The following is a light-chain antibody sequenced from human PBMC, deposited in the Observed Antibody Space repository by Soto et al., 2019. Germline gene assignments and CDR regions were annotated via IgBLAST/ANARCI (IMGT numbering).Light chain of an antibody. CDR3: QKYSSVIT. Sequence: DIPMNQSPSSLSASVGDRVTITCRASQGISNFLAWYQQKPGKVPKLLISAASTLQSGVPSRFSGSGSGTDFTLTITSLQPEDVATYYCQKYSSVITFGQGTRLEIK. V-gene: IGKV1-27*01. J-gene: IGKJ5*01. CDR2: AAS. CDR1: QGISNF.